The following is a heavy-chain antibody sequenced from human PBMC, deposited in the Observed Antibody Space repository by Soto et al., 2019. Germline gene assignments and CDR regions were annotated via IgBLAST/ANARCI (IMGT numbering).Heavy chain of an antibody. CDR3: ARSGGSALGSGY. D-gene: IGHD1-26*01. CDR2: INPSGGST. V-gene: IGHV1-46*01. Sequence: QVQLVQSGAEVKKPGASVKVSCKASGYTFTSYYMHWVRQAPGQGLEWMGIINPSGGSTSYAQKFQGRVTMTRHTSTSTVYMELTSLRSEDTAVYDCARSGGSALGSGYWGQGTLVTVSS. J-gene: IGHJ4*02. CDR1: GYTFTSYY.